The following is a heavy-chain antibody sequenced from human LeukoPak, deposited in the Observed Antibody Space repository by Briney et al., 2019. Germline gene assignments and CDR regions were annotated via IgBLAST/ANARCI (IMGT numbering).Heavy chain of an antibody. Sequence: GASVKVSCKASGYTFTSYDINWVRQATGQGLEWMGWMNPNSGNTGYAQKFQGRVTITRNTSISTAYMELSSLRSEDTAVYYCARVGPAGRRADCSGGSCYGGHFDPWGQGTLVTVSS. CDR1: GYTFTSYD. J-gene: IGHJ5*02. CDR3: ARVGPAGRRADCSGGSCYGGHFDP. V-gene: IGHV1-8*03. D-gene: IGHD2-15*01. CDR2: MNPNSGNT.